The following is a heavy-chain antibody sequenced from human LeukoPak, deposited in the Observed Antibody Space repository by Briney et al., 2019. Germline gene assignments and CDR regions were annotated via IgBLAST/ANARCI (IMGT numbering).Heavy chain of an antibody. CDR3: AKGGQWLASRFDY. J-gene: IGHJ4*02. CDR2: INWNGGST. Sequence: GGSLRLSCVVSGFILDDYGMSWVRQAPGKGLEWVSGINWNGGSTGYVDSVKGRFTISRDNAKNSLYLQMNSLRAEDTAVYYCAKGGQWLASRFDYWGQGTLVTVSS. V-gene: IGHV3-20*04. D-gene: IGHD6-19*01. CDR1: GFILDDYG.